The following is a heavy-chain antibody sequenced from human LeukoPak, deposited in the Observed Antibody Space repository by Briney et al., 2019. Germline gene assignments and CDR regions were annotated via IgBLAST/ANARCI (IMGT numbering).Heavy chain of an antibody. CDR2: ISGSGGST. CDR3: ARAYRDAFDI. CDR1: GFTFSSYG. J-gene: IGHJ3*02. Sequence: GGTLRLSCAASGFTFSSYGMSWVRRAPGKGLEWVSAISGSGGSTYYADSVKGRFTISRDNAKNSLYLQMNSLRAEDTAVYYCARAYRDAFDIWGQETMVTVSS. V-gene: IGHV3-23*01.